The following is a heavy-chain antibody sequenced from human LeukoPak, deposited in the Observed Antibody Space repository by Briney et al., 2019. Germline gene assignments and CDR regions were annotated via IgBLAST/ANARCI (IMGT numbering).Heavy chain of an antibody. Sequence: SAKVSCKASGGTFSSYAISWVRQAPGQGHEWMGRIIPILGIANYAQKCQGRVTITADKSTSTAYMELSSLRSEDTAVYYCARFIPAMGAFDIWGQGTMVTVSS. V-gene: IGHV1-69*04. CDR1: GGTFSSYA. J-gene: IGHJ3*02. CDR3: ARFIPAMGAFDI. D-gene: IGHD2-21*01. CDR2: IIPILGIA.